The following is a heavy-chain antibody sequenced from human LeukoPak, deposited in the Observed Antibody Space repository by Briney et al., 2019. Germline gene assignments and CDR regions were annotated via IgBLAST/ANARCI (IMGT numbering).Heavy chain of an antibody. CDR1: GFTFSNYV. CDR3: ARKWDLPNRQYALDI. CDR2: IGTGGDT. Sequence: GGSLRLSCAASGFTFSNYVLHWVRQAPGKGLEYVSAIGTGGDTYYANSVKGRFTISRDNSKNTVFLQMDSLRAEDLAVYYCARKWDLPNRQYALDIWGQGTMVTVSS. D-gene: IGHD1-26*01. J-gene: IGHJ3*02. V-gene: IGHV3-64*01.